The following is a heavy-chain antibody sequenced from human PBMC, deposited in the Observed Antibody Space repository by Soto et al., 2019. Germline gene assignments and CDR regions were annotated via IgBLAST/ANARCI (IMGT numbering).Heavy chain of an antibody. V-gene: IGHV4-59*08. CDR3: TRHPPIARFENGLDV. D-gene: IGHD2-21*01. Sequence: SETLSPTCSVSGGSISGYYWSWIRQPPGKGLEWIGYIYYNGYTIYSPSLNSRVTISVDTSKNQFSLKLTSVTAADTAMYYCTRHPPIARFENGLDVWGQGTTVTVSS. J-gene: IGHJ6*02. CDR1: GGSISGYY. CDR2: IYYNGYT.